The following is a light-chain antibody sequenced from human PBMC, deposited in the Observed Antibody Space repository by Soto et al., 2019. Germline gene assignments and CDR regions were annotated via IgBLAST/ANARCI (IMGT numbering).Light chain of an antibody. CDR2: AAP. J-gene: IGKJ2*01. V-gene: IGKV1-27*01. CDR3: QKYNSAPHT. Sequence: DIQMTQSPSSLSASVGDRVILTCRASQDVNNYLAWYHQKGGKVPKLLIYAAPTLQSGVPSRFSGSGSGTDFTLTISSLQAEDVGNYYCQKYNSAPHTFGQGTKVDIK. CDR1: QDVNNY.